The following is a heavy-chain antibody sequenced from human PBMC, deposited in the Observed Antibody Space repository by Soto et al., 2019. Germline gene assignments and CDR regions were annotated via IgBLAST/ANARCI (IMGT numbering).Heavy chain of an antibody. CDR2: INPNSGGT. Sequence: ASVKVSCKASGYTFTGYYMHWVRQAPGQGLEWMGWINPNSGGTNYAQKFQGRVTMTRDTSISTAYMELSRLRSDDTAVYYCARGGDCSGGSCYWNYYYYGMDVWGQGTTVTVSS. D-gene: IGHD2-15*01. J-gene: IGHJ6*02. CDR1: GYTFTGYY. V-gene: IGHV1-2*02. CDR3: ARGGDCSGGSCYWNYYYYGMDV.